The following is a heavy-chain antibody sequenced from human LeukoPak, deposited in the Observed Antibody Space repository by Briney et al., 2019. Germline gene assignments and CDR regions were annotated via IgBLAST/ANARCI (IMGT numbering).Heavy chain of an antibody. CDR3: ARGLRWELPYYYMDV. J-gene: IGHJ6*03. Sequence: AGSLRLSCAASGFTFSSYGMHWVRQAPGKGLEWVAVIWYDGSNKYYADSVKGRFTISRDNSKNTLYLQMNSLRAEDTAVYYCARGLRWELPYYYMDVWGKGTTVTVSS. CDR1: GFTFSSYG. CDR2: IWYDGSNK. D-gene: IGHD1-26*01. V-gene: IGHV3-33*01.